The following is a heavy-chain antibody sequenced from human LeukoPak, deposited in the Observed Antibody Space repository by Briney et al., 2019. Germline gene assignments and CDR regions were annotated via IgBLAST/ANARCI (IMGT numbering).Heavy chain of an antibody. V-gene: IGHV4-38-2*02. Sequence: SETLSLTCNVSGYSISSGYYWGWIRQPPGKGLEWIGSIYHSGSTYYNPSLKSRVTISVDTSKNQFSLKLSSVTAADTAVYYCARDRLPYSSGWYGYYYMDVWGKGTTVTVSS. CDR1: GYSISSGYY. CDR2: IYHSGST. CDR3: ARDRLPYSSGWYGYYYMDV. D-gene: IGHD6-19*01. J-gene: IGHJ6*03.